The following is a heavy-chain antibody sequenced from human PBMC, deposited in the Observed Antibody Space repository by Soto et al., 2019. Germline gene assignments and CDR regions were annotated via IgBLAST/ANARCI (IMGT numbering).Heavy chain of an antibody. V-gene: IGHV4-39*01. Sequence: QLHLQESGPGLVKASETLSLTCTVSGGSMRSTNYYWGWIRQPPGKGLEWIGNVFFNGITFYKPSLESRVSISVDTSKSQFSLRLNSVTAADTAVYYCVRLVGDYYFDQWGQGTLVTVSS. CDR1: GGSMRSTNYY. CDR3: VRLVGDYYFDQ. J-gene: IGHJ4*02. D-gene: IGHD4-17*01. CDR2: VFFNGIT.